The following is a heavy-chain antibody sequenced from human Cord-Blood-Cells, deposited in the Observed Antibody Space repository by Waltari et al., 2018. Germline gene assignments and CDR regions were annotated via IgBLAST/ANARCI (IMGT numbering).Heavy chain of an antibody. V-gene: IGHV4-61*01. J-gene: IGHJ2*01. CDR1: GGSASSGSYY. D-gene: IGHD3-10*01. CDR3: ARDVSRGSQWYFDL. Sequence: QVQLQESGPGLVKPSETLSLTCTVSGGSASSGSYYWSCIRQPPGKGLEWIGYIYYSGSTNYNPSLKSRVTISVDTSKNQFSLKLSSVTAADTAVYYCARDVSRGSQWYFDLWGRGTLVTVSS. CDR2: IYYSGST.